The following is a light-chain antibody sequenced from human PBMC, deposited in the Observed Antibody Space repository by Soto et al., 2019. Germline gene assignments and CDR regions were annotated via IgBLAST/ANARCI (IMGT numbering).Light chain of an antibody. Sequence: SYELTQISSVSVAPGQTARISCGGNNIGSKSVHWYQQKPGQAPVVVVYDDSARPSGIPERFSGSNSGNTATLTISSVEAGDEADYYCQVWDDKSDHHVFGTGTKLTVL. CDR1: NIGSKS. V-gene: IGLV3-21*02. J-gene: IGLJ1*01. CDR3: QVWDDKSDHHV. CDR2: DDS.